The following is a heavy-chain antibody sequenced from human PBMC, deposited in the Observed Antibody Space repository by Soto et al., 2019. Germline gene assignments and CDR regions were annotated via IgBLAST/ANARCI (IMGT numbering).Heavy chain of an antibody. Sequence: SETLSLTCAVSGYSMRSGYYWGWIRQPPGEGLEWIGNIYHSGKTYYNPSLKSRVSVSLDTSKNQFSLNLTSVTAAETAMYYCARAAATHFDNWGQGLLVTVSS. V-gene: IGHV4-38-2*01. CDR3: ARAAATHFDN. J-gene: IGHJ4*02. CDR1: GYSMRSGYY. CDR2: IYHSGKT. D-gene: IGHD6-25*01.